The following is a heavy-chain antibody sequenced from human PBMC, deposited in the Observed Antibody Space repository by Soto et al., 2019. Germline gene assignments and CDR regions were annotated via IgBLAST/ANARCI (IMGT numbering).Heavy chain of an antibody. Sequence: QFELVQSGAEVKKPGSSVKVSCKASGGIFSCYTISWVRQAPGQGLEWMGRIIPILGIANYAQKFQGRVTITADKSTSTAYMELSSLRSEDTAVYYCAREEYYYVSGAFFDYWGQGTLVTVSS. CDR3: AREEYYYVSGAFFDY. CDR1: GGIFSCYT. CDR2: IIPILGIA. J-gene: IGHJ4*02. D-gene: IGHD3-10*01. V-gene: IGHV1-69*08.